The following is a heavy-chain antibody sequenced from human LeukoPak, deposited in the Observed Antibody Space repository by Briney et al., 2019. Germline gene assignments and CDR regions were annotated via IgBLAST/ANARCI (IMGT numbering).Heavy chain of an antibody. V-gene: IGHV3-21*01. D-gene: IGHD1-1*01. Sequence: PGGSLRLSCAASGFTFSGYSINWVRQAPGTGLEWVSSISSSSSYIYYADSVKGRFTISRDNAKNSLYLQMSSLRAEDTAVYYCARATGTYFDYWGQGTLVTVSS. CDR2: ISSSSSYI. CDR1: GFTFSGYS. J-gene: IGHJ4*02. CDR3: ARATGTYFDY.